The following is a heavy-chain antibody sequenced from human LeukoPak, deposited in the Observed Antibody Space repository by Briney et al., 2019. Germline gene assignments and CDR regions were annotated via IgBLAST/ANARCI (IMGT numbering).Heavy chain of an antibody. V-gene: IGHV3-30-3*01. CDR1: EFTFRSYW. D-gene: IGHD2-8*01. J-gene: IGHJ3*02. CDR2: ISYDGSNK. Sequence: GGSLRLSCAASEFTFRSYWMHWVRQAPGKGLEWVAAISYDGSNKYYADSVKGRFTISRDNSKNTLYLQMNSLRAEDTAVYYCARDLDLSMVYIWYAFDIWGQGTMVTVSS. CDR3: ARDLDLSMVYIWYAFDI.